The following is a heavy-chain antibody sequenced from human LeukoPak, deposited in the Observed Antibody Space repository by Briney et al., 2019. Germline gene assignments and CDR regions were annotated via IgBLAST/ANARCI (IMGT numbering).Heavy chain of an antibody. V-gene: IGHV1-2*02. CDR1: GYTFTGYY. D-gene: IGHD3-22*01. CDR3: ARTMIGYYDSSGYYILDY. Sequence: ASVKVSCKASGYTFTGYYTHWVRQAPGQGLEWMGWINPNSGGTNYAQKFQGRVTMTRDTSISTAYMELSRLRSDDTAVYYCARTMIGYYDSSGYYILDYWGQGTLVTVSS. J-gene: IGHJ4*02. CDR2: INPNSGGT.